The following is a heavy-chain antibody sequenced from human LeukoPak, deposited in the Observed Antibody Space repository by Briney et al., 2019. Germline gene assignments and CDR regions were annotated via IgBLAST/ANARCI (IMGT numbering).Heavy chain of an antibody. J-gene: IGHJ5*02. CDR3: ARLKPAYDFRSGALDTTAVNWFDP. D-gene: IGHD3-3*01. Sequence: SETLSLTCTVSGGSISSSSYYWGWIRQPPGKGLEWIGSIYYSGSTYYNPSLKSRVTISVDTSKNQFSLKLSSVTAADTAVYYCARLKPAYDFRSGALDTTAVNWFDPWGQGTLVTVSS. V-gene: IGHV4-39*01. CDR1: GGSISSSSYY. CDR2: IYYSGST.